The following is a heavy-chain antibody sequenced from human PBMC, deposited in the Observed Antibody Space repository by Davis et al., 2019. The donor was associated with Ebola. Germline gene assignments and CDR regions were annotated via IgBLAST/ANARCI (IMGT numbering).Heavy chain of an antibody. CDR3: ASLPPVAGYGPLLDY. D-gene: IGHD6-19*01. CDR1: GFTFSSYS. CDR2: IKQDGSEK. Sequence: GESLKISCAASGFTFSSYSMNWVRQAPGKGLEWVANIKQDGSEKYYVDSVKGRFTISRDNAKNSLYLQMNSLRAEDTAVYYCASLPPVAGYGPLLDYWGQGTLVTVSS. V-gene: IGHV3-7*01. J-gene: IGHJ4*02.